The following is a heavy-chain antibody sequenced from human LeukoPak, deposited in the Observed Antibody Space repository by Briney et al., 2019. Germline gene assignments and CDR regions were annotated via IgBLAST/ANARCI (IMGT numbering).Heavy chain of an antibody. CDR3: ARLVNYSYYYMDV. V-gene: IGHV4-4*09. Sequence: PSETLSLTCTVSGGSISSYYWSWIRQPPGKGLEWIGYIYTSGSTNYNPSLKSRVTISVDTSKNQFSLKLSSVTAADTAVYYCARLVNYSYYYMDVWGKGTTVTVSS. J-gene: IGHJ6*03. CDR2: IYTSGST. D-gene: IGHD3-16*02. CDR1: GGSISSYY.